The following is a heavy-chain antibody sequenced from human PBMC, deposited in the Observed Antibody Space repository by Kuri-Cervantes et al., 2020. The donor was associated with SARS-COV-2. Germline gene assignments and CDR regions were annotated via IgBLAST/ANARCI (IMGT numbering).Heavy chain of an antibody. D-gene: IGHD4-17*01. J-gene: IGHJ4*02. CDR3: ARSDYGDYVLDY. Sequence: LRLSCAVYGGSFSGYHWSWIRQPPGKGLEWIGEINHSGSTNCNPSLKSRVTISVDTSKNQFSLKLSSVTAADTAVYYCARSDYGDYVLDYWGQGTLVTVSS. CDR1: GGSFSGYH. V-gene: IGHV4-34*09. CDR2: INHSGST.